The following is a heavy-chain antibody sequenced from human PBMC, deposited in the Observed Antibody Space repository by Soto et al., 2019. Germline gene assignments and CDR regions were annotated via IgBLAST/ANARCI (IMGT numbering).Heavy chain of an antibody. Sequence: PGESLKISWKGSGYSFTSYWIGWVRQMPGKGMEWMGIIYPGDSDTRYRPSFQGQVTISADKSIITAYLQWSSLNASDTAMYYCARRDINYAWGXWGQGTTVTVS. V-gene: IGHV5-51*01. J-gene: IGHJ6*02. CDR3: ARRDINYAWGX. D-gene: IGHD4-4*01. CDR2: IYPGDSDT. CDR1: GYSFTSYW.